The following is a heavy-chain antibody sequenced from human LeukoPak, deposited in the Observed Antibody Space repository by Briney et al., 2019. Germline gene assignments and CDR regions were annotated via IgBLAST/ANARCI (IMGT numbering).Heavy chain of an antibody. D-gene: IGHD6-13*01. Sequence: GGSLRLSCAASGFTFSSYWMSWVRQAPGKGLEWVANIKQDGSEKYYVDSVKGRFTISRDNSKNTLYLQMNSLRAEDTAVYYCAILTGYSSSWGGYWGQGTLVTVSS. J-gene: IGHJ4*02. CDR3: AILTGYSSSWGGY. CDR2: IKQDGSEK. CDR1: GFTFSSYW. V-gene: IGHV3-7*03.